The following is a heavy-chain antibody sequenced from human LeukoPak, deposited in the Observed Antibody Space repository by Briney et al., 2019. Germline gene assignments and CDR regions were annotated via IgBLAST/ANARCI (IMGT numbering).Heavy chain of an antibody. CDR2: INANSGGT. Sequence: ASVKVSCNASGYTFTGYYIHWVRHAPGQGLEWMGRINANSGGTNYAQKFQGRVTMTRDTSISTAYVELSRLRSDGTAVYYYARDRHTVTKDLGYWGQGTLVTVSS. D-gene: IGHD4-17*01. CDR1: GYTFTGYY. J-gene: IGHJ4*02. CDR3: ARDRHTVTKDLGY. V-gene: IGHV1-2*06.